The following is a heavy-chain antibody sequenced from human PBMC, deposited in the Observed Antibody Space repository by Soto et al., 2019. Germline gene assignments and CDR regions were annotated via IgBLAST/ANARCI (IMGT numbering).Heavy chain of an antibody. CDR3: ARAANYYGSGSYDVDY. CDR1: GGTFSSYT. V-gene: IGHV1-69*02. D-gene: IGHD3-10*01. CDR2: IIPILGIA. Sequence: QVQLVQSGAEVKKPGSSVKVSCKASGGTFSSYTISWVRQAPRQGLEWMGMIIPILGIANYAQKFQGRVTITADKYTSTAYMELSSLRSEDTAVYYCARAANYYGSGSYDVDYWGQGTLVTVSS. J-gene: IGHJ4*02.